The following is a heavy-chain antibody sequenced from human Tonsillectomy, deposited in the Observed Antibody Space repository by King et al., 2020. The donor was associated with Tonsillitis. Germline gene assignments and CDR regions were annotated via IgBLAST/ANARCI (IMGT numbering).Heavy chain of an antibody. CDR3: ARTVDQWLAARDAFDI. V-gene: IGHV4-39*01. CDR2: IYYSGST. J-gene: IGHJ3*02. CDR1: GGSISSSSYY. D-gene: IGHD6-19*01. Sequence: LQLQESGPGLVKPSETLSLTCTVSGGSISSSSYYWGWIRQPPGKGLEWIGSIYYSGSTYYNPSLKSRVTISVDTSKNQFSLKLSSVTAADTAGYYCARTVDQWLAARDAFDIWGQGTMVTVSS.